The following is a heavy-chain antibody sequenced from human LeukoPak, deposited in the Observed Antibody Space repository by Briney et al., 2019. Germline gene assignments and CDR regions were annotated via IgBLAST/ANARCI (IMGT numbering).Heavy chain of an antibody. V-gene: IGHV3-21*01. J-gene: IGHJ3*02. CDR2: ISSSSSYI. Sequence: GGSLRVSCAASGFTFSSYSMNWVRQAPGKGLGWGSSISSSSSYIYYADSVKGRFTISRDNAKNSLYLQMNSLRAEDTAVYYCARDPAVWLHDAFDIWGQGTMVTVSS. CDR3: ARDPAVWLHDAFDI. D-gene: IGHD3-16*01. CDR1: GFTFSSYS.